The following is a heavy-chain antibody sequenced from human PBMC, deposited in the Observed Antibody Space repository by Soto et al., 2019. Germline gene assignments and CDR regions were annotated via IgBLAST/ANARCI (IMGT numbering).Heavy chain of an antibody. CDR3: ARIGLTTALL. CDR2: IYYSGST. CDR1: GGSINSCVYY. Sequence: SGTLSLTCTVSGGSINSCVYYLSWIRQPPGKGLEWIGYIYYSGSTYYNPPLRSRVTISIDTSKNHFFLNLSSVTAADTAVYYCARIGLTTALLWGQGTLVTVSS. V-gene: IGHV4-30-4*01. D-gene: IGHD4-17*01. J-gene: IGHJ4*02.